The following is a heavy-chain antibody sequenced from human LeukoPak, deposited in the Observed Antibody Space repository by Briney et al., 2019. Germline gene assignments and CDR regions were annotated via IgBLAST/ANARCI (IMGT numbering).Heavy chain of an antibody. CDR3: AKDPLPSRYCSGGSCYGVAFDI. CDR2: ISGSGGST. V-gene: IGHV3-23*01. Sequence: GGSLRLSCAASGFTFSSYAMSWARQAPGKGLEWVSAISGSGGSTYYADSVKGRFTISRDNSKNTLYLQMNSLRAEDTAVYYCAKDPLPSRYCSGGSCYGVAFDIWGQGTMVTVSS. J-gene: IGHJ3*02. D-gene: IGHD2-15*01. CDR1: GFTFSSYA.